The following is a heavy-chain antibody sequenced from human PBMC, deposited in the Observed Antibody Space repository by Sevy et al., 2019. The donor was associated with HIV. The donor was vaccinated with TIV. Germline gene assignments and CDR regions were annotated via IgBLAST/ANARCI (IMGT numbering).Heavy chain of an antibody. Sequence: SETLSLTCAVSEGSITSLYWNWIRQPPGKGLEWIANIYYNGTINYNPSLKRRVTLSLDTSKNQFSLRLGSVTAADTAMYYCAGENAWGRGYSWGQGTLVTVSS. CDR2: IYYNGTI. D-gene: IGHD1-26*01. V-gene: IGHV4-59*08. CDR1: EGSITSLY. CDR3: AGENAWGRGYS. J-gene: IGHJ4*02.